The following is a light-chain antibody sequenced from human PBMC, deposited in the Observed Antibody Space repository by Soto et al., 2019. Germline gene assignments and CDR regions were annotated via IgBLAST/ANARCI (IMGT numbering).Light chain of an antibody. V-gene: IGLV2-23*02. J-gene: IGLJ1*01. CDR1: SSDVGTYNL. CDR3: YSHAGSSTYV. Sequence: QSVLTQPASVAGSPGQSITISCTGTSSDVGTYNLVSWYQQLPDKAPKLIIHEVNKRPSGVSTRFSGSKSGNTAYLTISGLQPDDDADYHCYSHAGSSTYVFGTGTKLTVL. CDR2: EVN.